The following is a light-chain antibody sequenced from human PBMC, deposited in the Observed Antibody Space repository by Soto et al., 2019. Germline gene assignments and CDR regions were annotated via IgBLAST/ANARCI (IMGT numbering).Light chain of an antibody. CDR1: SSDVGSYNR. CDR3: CSYTTTYTYV. V-gene: IGLV2-23*01. Sequence: QSALTQPASVSGSPGQSITISCTGTSSDVGSYNRVSWYQQHPGKAPKVMIYEGTKRPSGVSTRFSGSKSGNTASLTISGLLAEDEGDYYCCSYTTTYTYVFGTGTKLTVL. CDR2: EGT. J-gene: IGLJ1*01.